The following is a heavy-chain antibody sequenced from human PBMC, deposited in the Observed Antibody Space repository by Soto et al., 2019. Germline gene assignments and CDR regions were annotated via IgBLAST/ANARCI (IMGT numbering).Heavy chain of an antibody. Sequence: GGSLRLSCAASGFTFSDYYMSWIRQAPGKGLEWVSYISSSSGYTNYADSVKGRFTISRDNAKNSLYLQMNSLRAEDTAVYYCARTHLYDSSAYLDYFYVMDVWGQGTTVTVSS. V-gene: IGHV3-11*06. J-gene: IGHJ6*02. CDR2: ISSSSGYT. CDR3: ARTHLYDSSAYLDYFYVMDV. CDR1: GFTFSDYY. D-gene: IGHD3-22*01.